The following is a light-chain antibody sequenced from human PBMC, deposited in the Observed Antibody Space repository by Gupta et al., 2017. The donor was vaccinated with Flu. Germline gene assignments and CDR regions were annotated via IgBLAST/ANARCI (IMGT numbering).Light chain of an antibody. CDR3: QQDETSPKA. CDR2: DVT. Sequence: IVLTQSPGTLSLSPGEGATLSCRASQSMSGRHLAWYQQKPGQAPRLLIFDVTDRATGIPDRCSGSGSGTDFTLTISRREPEDFAVYYCQQDETSPKAFGQGTKVEI. CDR1: QSMSGRH. J-gene: IGKJ1*01. V-gene: IGKV3-20*01.